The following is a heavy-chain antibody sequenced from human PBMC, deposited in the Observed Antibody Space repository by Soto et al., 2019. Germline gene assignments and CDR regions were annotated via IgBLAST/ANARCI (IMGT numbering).Heavy chain of an antibody. D-gene: IGHD2-15*01. CDR1: GFTFDDYT. CDR2: ISWDGGST. CDR3: AKDISPCSGGSCAPVYSYGMDV. J-gene: IGHJ6*02. V-gene: IGHV3-43*01. Sequence: GGSPRLSCAASGFTFDDYTMHWVRQAPGKGLEWVSLISWDGGSTYYADSVKGRFTISRDNSKNSLYLQMNSLRTEDTALYYCAKDISPCSGGSCAPVYSYGMDVWGQRTTVTVSS.